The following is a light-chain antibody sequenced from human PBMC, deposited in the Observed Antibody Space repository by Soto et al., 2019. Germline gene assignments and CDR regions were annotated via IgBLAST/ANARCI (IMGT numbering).Light chain of an antibody. J-gene: IGLJ2*01. CDR2: EVN. CDR3: CSYAGSSTV. V-gene: IGLV2-23*02. CDR1: SSDVGSYNF. Sequence: QSALTQPASVSGSPGQSITISCTGTSSDVGSYNFVSWYQQYPGKAPKLMIYEVNKRPSGVSNRFSGSKSGNTASLTISGLQAEDEADYYCCSYAGSSTVFGGGTKLTFL.